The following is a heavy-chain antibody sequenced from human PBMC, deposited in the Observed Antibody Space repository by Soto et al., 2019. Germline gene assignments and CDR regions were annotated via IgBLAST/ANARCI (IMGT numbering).Heavy chain of an antibody. CDR3: AREALAVAGSPFDY. V-gene: IGHV3-13*04. CDR1: GFTFSNYD. J-gene: IGHJ4*02. CDR2: IDTARDTGDT. D-gene: IGHD6-19*01. Sequence: GGSLRLSCAASGFTFSNYDMHWVRQRTGKGLEWVAGIDTARDTGDTYYPDSVKGRFTISRENAKNSLYLHINSLRAGDTAVYYCAREALAVAGSPFDYWGRGILVTVSS.